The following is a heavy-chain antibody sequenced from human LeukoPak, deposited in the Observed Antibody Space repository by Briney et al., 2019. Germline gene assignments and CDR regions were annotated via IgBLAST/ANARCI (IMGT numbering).Heavy chain of an antibody. J-gene: IGHJ6*02. D-gene: IGHD3-9*01. CDR1: GFTVSSNY. V-gene: IGHV3-53*04. Sequence: GGSLRLSCAASGFTVSSNYVSWVRQAPGKGLEWVSVIYSGGSTYYADSVKGRFTISRHNSKNTLYLQMNSLRAEDTAVYYCALLRYFDWSYGMDVWGQGTTVTVSS. CDR2: IYSGGST. CDR3: ALLRYFDWSYGMDV.